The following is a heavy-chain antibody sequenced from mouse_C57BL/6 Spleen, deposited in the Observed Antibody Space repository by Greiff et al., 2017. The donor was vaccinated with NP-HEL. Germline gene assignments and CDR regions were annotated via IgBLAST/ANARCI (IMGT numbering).Heavy chain of an antibody. V-gene: IGHV14-1*01. J-gene: IGHJ3*01. CDR1: GFNIKDYY. Sequence: VQLKESGPELVKPGASVKISCKASGFNIKDYYMHWVKQRPEQGLEWIGRIDPEDGDTEYAPKFQGKATMTADTSSNTAYLQLSSLTSEDTAVYYCTTPDGFAYWGQGTLVTVSA. CDR2: IDPEDGDT. CDR3: TTPDGFAY.